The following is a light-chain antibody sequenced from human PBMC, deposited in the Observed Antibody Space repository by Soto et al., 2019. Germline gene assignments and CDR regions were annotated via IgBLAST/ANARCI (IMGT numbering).Light chain of an antibody. CDR3: QQRSNWPPLFT. V-gene: IGKV3-11*01. Sequence: IVLTQSQATLSLSPGERATLSCMASQNVSSYLDWYQQKPVQAPRLLIYDASNRATGIPARFSGRGSGPDFTLTISSLEPEDFAVYYCQQRSNWPPLFTFGPGTKVDIK. CDR1: QNVSSY. CDR2: DAS. J-gene: IGKJ3*01.